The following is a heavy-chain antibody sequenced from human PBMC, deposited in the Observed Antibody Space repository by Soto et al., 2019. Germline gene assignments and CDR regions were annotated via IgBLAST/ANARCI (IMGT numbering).Heavy chain of an antibody. CDR3: ARVYAYYFDY. CDR2: IYYSGST. CDR1: GGSISSGDYY. Sequence: SETLSLTCTVSGGSISSGDYYWSWIRQSPGKGLEWIGYIYYSGSTNYNPSLKSRVTISVDTSKNQFSLKLSSVTAADTAVYYCARVYAYYFDYWGQGTLVTVSS. J-gene: IGHJ4*02. V-gene: IGHV4-61*08. D-gene: IGHD2-8*01.